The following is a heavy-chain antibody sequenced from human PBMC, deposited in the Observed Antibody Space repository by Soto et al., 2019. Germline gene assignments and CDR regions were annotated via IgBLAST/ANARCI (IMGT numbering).Heavy chain of an antibody. Sequence: QVQLVESGGGVVQPGRSLRLSCAASGFTFSSYGLHWVRQAPGKGLEWVAVISYDGSNKYYADSVKGRFTISRDNSKNTLYLQMNSLRAEDTAVYYCAKDSTLDWFDPWGQGTLVTVSS. V-gene: IGHV3-30*18. CDR1: GFTFSSYG. CDR3: AKDSTLDWFDP. D-gene: IGHD4-17*01. J-gene: IGHJ5*02. CDR2: ISYDGSNK.